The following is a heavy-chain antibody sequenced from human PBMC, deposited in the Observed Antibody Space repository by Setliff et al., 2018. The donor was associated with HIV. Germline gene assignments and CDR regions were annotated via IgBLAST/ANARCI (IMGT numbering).Heavy chain of an antibody. Sequence: SETLSLTCTVSGGSINSGYYFWSWIRQPPGKGLEWIGTIYYSGSTDYNPSLKSRLTISVDTSKNQFSLKLSSVTAADTAVYYCARRDGYSYGFYFDYWGQGTLVTVSS. J-gene: IGHJ4*02. CDR2: IYYSGST. D-gene: IGHD5-18*01. V-gene: IGHV4-39*01. CDR3: ARRDGYSYGFYFDY. CDR1: GGSINSGYYF.